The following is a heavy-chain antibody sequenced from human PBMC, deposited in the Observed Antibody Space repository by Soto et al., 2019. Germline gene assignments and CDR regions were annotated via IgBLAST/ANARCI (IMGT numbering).Heavy chain of an antibody. CDR3: ARDAEGYCSSTSCLNAFDI. CDR1: GFTFSSYG. J-gene: IGHJ3*02. CDR2: IWYDGSNK. V-gene: IGHV3-33*01. D-gene: IGHD2-2*01. Sequence: GGSLRLSCAASGFTFSSYGMHWVRQAPGKGLEWVAVIWYDGSNKYYADSVKGRFTISRDNSKNTLYLQMNSLRAEDTAVYYCARDAEGYCSSTSCLNAFDIWGQGTMVTVSS.